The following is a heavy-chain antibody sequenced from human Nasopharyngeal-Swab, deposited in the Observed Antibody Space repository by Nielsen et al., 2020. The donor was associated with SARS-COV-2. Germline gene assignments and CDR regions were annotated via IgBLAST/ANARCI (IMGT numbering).Heavy chain of an antibody. CDR2: IYWDDDK. J-gene: IGHJ4*02. CDR3: ARAYYYDSSGCHFDY. V-gene: IGHV2-5*02. Sequence: APGKALEWLALIYWDDDKRYSPSLKSRLTITKDTSKNQVVLTMTNMDPVDTATYYCARAYYYDSSGCHFDYWGQGTLVTVSS. D-gene: IGHD3-22*01.